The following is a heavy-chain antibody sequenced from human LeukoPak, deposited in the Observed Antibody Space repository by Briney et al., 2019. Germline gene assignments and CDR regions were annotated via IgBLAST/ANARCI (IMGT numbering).Heavy chain of an antibody. Sequence: HPGGSLRLSCAASGFTFSNYWMHWVRQAPGKGLVWVSRINSDGINTSYADSVKGRFTISRDNAKNTLNLQMNSLRAEDTAVYYCAKDHNTMVRGVMASQYYFDYWGQGTLVPVSS. V-gene: IGHV3-74*01. CDR3: AKDHNTMVRGVMASQYYFDY. CDR2: INSDGINT. CDR1: GFTFSNYW. D-gene: IGHD3-10*01. J-gene: IGHJ4*02.